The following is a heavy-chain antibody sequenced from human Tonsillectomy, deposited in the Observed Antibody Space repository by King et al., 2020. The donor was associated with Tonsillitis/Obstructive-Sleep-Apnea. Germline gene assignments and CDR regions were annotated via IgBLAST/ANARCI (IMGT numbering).Heavy chain of an antibody. J-gene: IGHJ4*02. V-gene: IGHV3-21*01. CDR3: ERLRYSGFEFDY. CDR2: ISSSSSYI. D-gene: IGHD5-12*01. CDR1: GFTFSSYS. Sequence: VQLVESGGGLVKPGGSLRLSCAASGFTFSSYSMNWVRQAPGKGLEWVSSISSSSSYIYYADSVKGRFTISRDNAKNSLHLQMNSLRAEDTAVYYCERLRYSGFEFDYWGQGTLVTVSS.